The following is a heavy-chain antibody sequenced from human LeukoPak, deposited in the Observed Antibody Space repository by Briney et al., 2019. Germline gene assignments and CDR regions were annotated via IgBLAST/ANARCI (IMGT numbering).Heavy chain of an antibody. J-gene: IGHJ4*02. V-gene: IGHV5-51*01. CDR3: ARSQDGYNYPY. CDR2: IYPGDSDT. Sequence: GESLQISCKVSGYRFTTYWIAWVRQLPGKGLEWMGVIYPGDSDTRYSPSFQGQVTISADKSISTAYLQWSSLKASDTAMYYCARSQDGYNYPYWGQGTLVTVSS. CDR1: GYRFTTYW. D-gene: IGHD5-24*01.